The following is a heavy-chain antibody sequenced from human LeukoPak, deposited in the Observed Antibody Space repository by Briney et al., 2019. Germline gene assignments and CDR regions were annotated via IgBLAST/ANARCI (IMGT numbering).Heavy chain of an antibody. CDR1: GYTLTGYY. Sequence: ASVKVSCKASGYTLTGYYMHWVRQAPGQGLEWMGWINPNSGGTNYAQKFQGGVTMTRDTSISTAYMELSSLRSEDTAVYYCARDPQYYDFWSGYSPPSNWFDPWGQGTLVTVSS. V-gene: IGHV1-2*02. CDR2: INPNSGGT. J-gene: IGHJ5*02. D-gene: IGHD3-3*01. CDR3: ARDPQYYDFWSGYSPPSNWFDP.